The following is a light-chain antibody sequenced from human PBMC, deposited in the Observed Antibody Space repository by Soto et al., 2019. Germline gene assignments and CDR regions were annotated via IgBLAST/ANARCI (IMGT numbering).Light chain of an antibody. CDR2: DAS. Sequence: DLQMTQSPSTLSASVGDRVTITCRASQSITIWLAWYQQKPGKAPKLMIFDASSLESGVSSRFSGSGAKTEFTLSRSSLQPDDLTTYYCQHYNRYSLTFGQGPNDDIK. V-gene: IGKV1-5*01. J-gene: IGKJ1*01. CDR3: QHYNRYSLT. CDR1: QSITIW.